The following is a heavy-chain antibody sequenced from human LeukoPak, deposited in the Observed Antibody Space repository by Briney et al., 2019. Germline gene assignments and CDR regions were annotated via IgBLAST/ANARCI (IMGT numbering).Heavy chain of an antibody. D-gene: IGHD2-2*01. CDR1: GGSISSGGYY. CDR3: AVTSSTSAYFDY. J-gene: IGHJ4*02. Sequence: SQTLSLTCTVSGGSISSGGYYWSWIRQHPGKGLEWIGYIYYSGSTYYNPSLKSRVTISVDTSKNQFSLKLSSVTAADTAVYYCAVTSSTSAYFDYWGQGTLVTVSS. CDR2: IYYSGST. V-gene: IGHV4-31*03.